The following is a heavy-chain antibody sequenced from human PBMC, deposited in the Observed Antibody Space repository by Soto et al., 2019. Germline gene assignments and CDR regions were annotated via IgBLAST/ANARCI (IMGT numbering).Heavy chain of an antibody. V-gene: IGHV3-30-3*01. CDR2: ISYDGSNK. CDR1: GFTFGSYA. CDR3: ARDRRATVVTPGAY. Sequence: QVQLVESGGGVVQPGRSLRLSCAASGFTFGSYAMHWVRQAPGKGLEWVAVISYDGSNKYYADSVKGRFTISRDNSKNTLYLQMNSLRAEDTAVYYCARDRRATVVTPGAYWGQGTLVTVSS. J-gene: IGHJ4*02. D-gene: IGHD4-17*01.